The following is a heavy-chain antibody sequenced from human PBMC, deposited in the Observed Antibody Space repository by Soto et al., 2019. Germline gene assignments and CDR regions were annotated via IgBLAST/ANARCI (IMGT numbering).Heavy chain of an antibody. D-gene: IGHD5-12*01. J-gene: IGHJ4*02. CDR1: GFTFANAW. CDR2: MKSITDAGTT. V-gene: IGHV3-15*01. Sequence: EVQLVQSGGGLVKPGESLPLSCAGSGFTFANAWMRWVRQAPGKGLELVGRMKSITDAGTTELAAPVTGRFSISRDESKNTWYLRMTNVKDEDTALYYCLAERGAGSYNGSAREDHWGQGTLVTVSS. CDR3: LAERGAGSYNGSAREDH.